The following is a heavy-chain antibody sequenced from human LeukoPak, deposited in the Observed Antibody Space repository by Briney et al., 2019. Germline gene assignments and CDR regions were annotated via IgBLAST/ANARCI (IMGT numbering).Heavy chain of an antibody. V-gene: IGHV1-24*01. CDR1: GYTFTSYG. D-gene: IGHD4-17*01. CDR3: ATDRDYDRLGY. CDR2: FDPEDGET. J-gene: IGHJ4*02. Sequence: ASVKVSCKASGYTFTSYGISWVRQAPGKGLEWMGGFDPEDGETIYAQKFQGRVTMTEDTSTDTAYMELSSLRSEDTAVYYCATDRDYDRLGYWGQGTLVTVSS.